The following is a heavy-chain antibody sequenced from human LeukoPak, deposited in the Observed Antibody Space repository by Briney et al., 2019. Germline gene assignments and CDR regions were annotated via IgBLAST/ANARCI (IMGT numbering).Heavy chain of an antibody. CDR1: GFTFGDYY. V-gene: IGHV3-11*01. CDR2: ISSSGSTI. D-gene: IGHD2-2*01. J-gene: IGHJ5*02. CDR3: ARAVLGYCSSTSFRSSSWFDL. Sequence: GGSLRLSCAASGFTFGDYYMSWIRQAPGQGLEWVSYISSSGSTIYYADSVKGRFTISRDNAKNSLYLQMNSLRAEDTAVYYCARAVLGYCSSTSFRSSSWFDLWGQGTLVTVSS.